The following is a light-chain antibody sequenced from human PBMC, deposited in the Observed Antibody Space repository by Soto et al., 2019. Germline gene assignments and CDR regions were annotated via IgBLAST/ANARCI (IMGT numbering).Light chain of an antibody. Sequence: QSVLTQPASVSGSPGQSITISCTGTSSDVGGYNYVSWYQQHPGKAPKLMISEVSNRRSGVSNRFSGSKSGNTASLTISGLQAEDEADYYCSSYTSSSIRVFGNGTKVTVL. CDR2: EVS. J-gene: IGLJ1*01. CDR1: SSDVGGYNY. V-gene: IGLV2-14*01. CDR3: SSYTSSSIRV.